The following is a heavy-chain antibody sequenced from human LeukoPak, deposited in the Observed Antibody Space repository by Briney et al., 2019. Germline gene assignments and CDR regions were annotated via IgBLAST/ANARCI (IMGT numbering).Heavy chain of an antibody. V-gene: IGHV3-7*01. J-gene: IGHJ4*02. CDR1: GFTFSSYW. CDR2: IKQDESAK. Sequence: PGGSLRLSCAASGFTFSSYWMNWVRQAPGKGLEWVANIKQDESAKYYVDSVKGQFTISRDNANKSLNLQMNSVRAEDTAVYFCARGHDYGDYHAPYFDSWGQGTLVTVSS. CDR3: ARGHDYGDYHAPYFDS. D-gene: IGHD4-17*01.